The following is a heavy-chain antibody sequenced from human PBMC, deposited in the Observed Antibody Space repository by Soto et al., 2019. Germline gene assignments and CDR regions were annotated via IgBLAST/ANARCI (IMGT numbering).Heavy chain of an antibody. Sequence: SETLSLTCTVSGGSINTFYWSWVRQPAGKGLEWIRRIFSSGSTSFNPSLESRVAMSVDTSKNHFSLNLSSVTAADMAVYYCAREGSYSAYNFAHGIQLWSFDFWGQGALVTVSS. CDR1: GGSINTFY. CDR3: AREGSYSAYNFAHGIQLWSFDF. CDR2: IFSSGST. J-gene: IGHJ4*02. D-gene: IGHD5-12*01. V-gene: IGHV4-4*07.